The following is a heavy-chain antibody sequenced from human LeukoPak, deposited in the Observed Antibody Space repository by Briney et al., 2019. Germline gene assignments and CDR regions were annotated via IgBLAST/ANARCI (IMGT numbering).Heavy chain of an antibody. CDR3: ARVLNYYDSSGYYSYYFDY. J-gene: IGHJ4*02. CDR2: IYYSGGT. D-gene: IGHD3-22*01. Sequence: SQTLSLTCTVSGGSISSGDYYWSWIRQPPGKGLEWIGYIYYSGGTYYNPSLKSRVTISVDTSKNQFSLKLSSVTAADTAVYYCARVLNYYDSSGYYSYYFDYWGQGTLVTVSS. V-gene: IGHV4-30-4*01. CDR1: GGSISSGDYY.